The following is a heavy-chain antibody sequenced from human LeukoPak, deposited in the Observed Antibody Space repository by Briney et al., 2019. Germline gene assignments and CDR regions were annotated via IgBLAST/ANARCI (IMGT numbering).Heavy chain of an antibody. CDR1: GYTFTSYD. Sequence: ASVKVSCKASGYTFTSYDINWVRQATGQGLEWMGIINPSGGTTNYAQKFKGRVTMTRDTSTSTVYMELSSLRSEDTAVYYCARFAVHRRLTVAGQFGLDYWGQGTLVTVSS. CDR3: ARFAVHRRLTVAGQFGLDY. V-gene: IGHV1-46*01. J-gene: IGHJ4*02. CDR2: INPSGGTT. D-gene: IGHD6-19*01.